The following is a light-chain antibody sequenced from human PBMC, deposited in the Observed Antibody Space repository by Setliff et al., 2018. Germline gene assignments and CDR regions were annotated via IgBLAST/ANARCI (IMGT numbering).Light chain of an antibody. J-gene: IGLJ1*01. Sequence: QSALAQPASVSGSPGQSITISCTGTSSDVGGYDYVSWYQQHPDKAPKLMIFDVSNRSSGVSNRFSGSKSGNTASLTVSGLQAEDEADYYCSSYAGSSTLYVFGTGTKVTVL. V-gene: IGLV2-14*03. CDR3: SSYAGSSTLYV. CDR1: SSDVGGYDY. CDR2: DVS.